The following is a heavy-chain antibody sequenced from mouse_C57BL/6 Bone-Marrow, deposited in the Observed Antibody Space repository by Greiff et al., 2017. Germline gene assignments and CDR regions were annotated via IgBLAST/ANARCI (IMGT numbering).Heavy chain of an antibody. CDR2: ISSCSSTI. Sequence: EVKLVESGGGLVKPGGSLKLSCAASGFTFSDYGMHWVRQAPGKGLEWVAYISSCSSTIYYADTVKGRFTISRDNAKHTLFLQMTSLRSEDTAMFYCARGYYGSSFDYWGQGTTLTVSS. D-gene: IGHD1-1*01. V-gene: IGHV5-17*01. CDR3: ARGYYGSSFDY. J-gene: IGHJ2*01. CDR1: GFTFSDYG.